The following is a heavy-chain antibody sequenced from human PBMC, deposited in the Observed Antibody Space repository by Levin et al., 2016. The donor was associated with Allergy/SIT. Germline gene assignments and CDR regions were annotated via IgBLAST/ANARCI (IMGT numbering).Heavy chain of an antibody. V-gene: IGHV1-2*02. Sequence: ASVKVSCKASGYIFADHYIHWFRQGPGQGLEWMGWINPKTGGRNPAQKFQGRIFMTRDTSIDTAHMELTRLTFNDTAIYYCARSTVRSAIRRAGFDPWGQGTLVTVSS. CDR1: GYIFADHY. J-gene: IGHJ5*02. CDR2: INPKTGGR. CDR3: ARSTVRSAIRRAGFDP. D-gene: IGHD1-14*01.